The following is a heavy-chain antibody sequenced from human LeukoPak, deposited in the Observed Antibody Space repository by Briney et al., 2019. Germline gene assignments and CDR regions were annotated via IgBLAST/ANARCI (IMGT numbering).Heavy chain of an antibody. D-gene: IGHD3-10*02. CDR1: GFTFSSYS. V-gene: IGHV3-21*01. CDR2: ISSSSSYI. J-gene: IGHJ6*02. Sequence: GGSLRLSCAASGFTFSSYSMNWVRQAPGKGLEWVSSISSSSSYIYYEDSVKGRFTISRDNAKNSLYLQMNNLRAEDTAGYYCASEGRCSGSYYLTPTYYYGMDVWGQGTTVTVSS. CDR3: ASEGRCSGSYYLTPTYYYGMDV.